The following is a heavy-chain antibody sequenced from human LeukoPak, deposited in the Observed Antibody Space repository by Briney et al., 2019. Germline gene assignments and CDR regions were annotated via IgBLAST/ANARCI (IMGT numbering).Heavy chain of an antibody. CDR2: IIPILGIA. Sequence: SVKVSCKASGGTFSSYAISWVRQAPGQGLEWMGRIIPILGIANYAQKFQGRVTITADKSTRTAYMELSSLRSEDTAVYYCARPSGDIVVVPAAQAYYYYGMDVWGQGTTVTVSS. V-gene: IGHV1-69*04. CDR1: GGTFSSYA. J-gene: IGHJ6*02. D-gene: IGHD2-2*01. CDR3: ARPSGDIVVVPAAQAYYYYGMDV.